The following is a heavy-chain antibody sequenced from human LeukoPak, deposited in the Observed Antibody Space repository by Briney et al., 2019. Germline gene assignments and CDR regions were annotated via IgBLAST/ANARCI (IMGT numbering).Heavy chain of an antibody. CDR3: ARDGYSGYDGAFDI. CDR1: GFTFSSYW. V-gene: IGHV3-48*04. Sequence: PGGSLRLSCAASGFTFSSYWMNWVRQAPGKGLEWVSYISSSSSTIYYADSVKGRFTISRDNAKNSLYLQMNSLRAEDTAVYYCARDGYSGYDGAFDIWGQGTMVTVSS. D-gene: IGHD5-12*01. CDR2: ISSSSSTI. J-gene: IGHJ3*02.